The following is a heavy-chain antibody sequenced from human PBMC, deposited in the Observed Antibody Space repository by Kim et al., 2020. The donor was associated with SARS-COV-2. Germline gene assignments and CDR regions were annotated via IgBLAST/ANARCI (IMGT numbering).Heavy chain of an antibody. V-gene: IGHV4-39*01. CDR2: IYYSGST. CDR1: GGSISSSSYY. CDR3: ARQAEEPNSYNYYGMDV. D-gene: IGHD1-26*01. J-gene: IGHJ6*02. Sequence: SETLSLTCTVSGGSISSSSYYWGWIRQPPGKGLEWIGSIYYSGSTYYNPSLKSRVTISVDTSKNQFSLKLSSVTAADTAVYYGARQAEEPNSYNYYGMDVGGQGTTVTVSS.